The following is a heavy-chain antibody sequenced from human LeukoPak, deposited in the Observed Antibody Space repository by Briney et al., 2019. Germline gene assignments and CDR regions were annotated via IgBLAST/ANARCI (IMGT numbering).Heavy chain of an antibody. J-gene: IGHJ5*02. D-gene: IGHD3-10*01. CDR2: IYHSGST. Sequence: SGTLSLTCTVSGGSISSSNWWSWVRQPPGKGLEWIGEIYHSGSTNYNPSLKSRVTISVDKSKNQFSLKLSSVTAADTAVYYCASATYYYGSAFDPWGQGTLVTVSS. CDR3: ASATYYYGSAFDP. V-gene: IGHV4-4*02. CDR1: GGSISSSNW.